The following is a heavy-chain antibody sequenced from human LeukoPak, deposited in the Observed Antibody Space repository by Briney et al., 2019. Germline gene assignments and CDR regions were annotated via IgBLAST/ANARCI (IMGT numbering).Heavy chain of an antibody. CDR1: GGSISSSNW. D-gene: IGHD3-10*01. Sequence: PSETLSLTCAVSGGSISSSNWWSWVRQPPGKGLEWIGEIYHSGSTNYNPSLKSRVTISVDMSENQFSLKLSSVTAADTAVYYCANYGAGTYRFDPWGQGTLVTVSS. V-gene: IGHV4-4*02. CDR3: ANYGAGTYRFDP. J-gene: IGHJ5*02. CDR2: IYHSGST.